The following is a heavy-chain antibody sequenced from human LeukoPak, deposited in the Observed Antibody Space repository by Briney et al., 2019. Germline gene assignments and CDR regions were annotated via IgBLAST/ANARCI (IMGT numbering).Heavy chain of an antibody. CDR3: ARGDHHYYGSGSYYRH. V-gene: IGHV4-30-2*01. CDR1: GGSISSGGYS. J-gene: IGHJ4*02. D-gene: IGHD3-10*01. Sequence: SETLSLTCAVSGGSISSGGYSWSWIRQPPGKGLEWIGYIYHSGSTYYNPSLKSRVTISVDRSKDQFSLKLSSVTAADTAVYYCARGDHHYYGSGSYYRHWGQGTLVTVSS. CDR2: IYHSGST.